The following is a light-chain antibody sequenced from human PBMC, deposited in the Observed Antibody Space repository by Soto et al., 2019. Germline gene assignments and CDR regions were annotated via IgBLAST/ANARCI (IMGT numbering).Light chain of an antibody. V-gene: IGKV3-15*01. CDR1: QSVSNN. Sequence: IVMTQSPATLSLSPGERATLSCRASQSVSNNLAWYQQKRGLPPRLLIYGASTRATGIPVRFSGSGSGTDFTLTISSLQSEDFAVYYCQQYDNSPLTFGGGTKVEIK. J-gene: IGKJ4*01. CDR3: QQYDNSPLT. CDR2: GAS.